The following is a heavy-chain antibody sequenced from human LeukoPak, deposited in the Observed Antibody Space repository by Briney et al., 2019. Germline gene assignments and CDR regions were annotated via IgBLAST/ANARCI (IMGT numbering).Heavy chain of an antibody. CDR2: ANVGGNR. V-gene: IGHV4-4*07. D-gene: IGHD5-18*01. Sequence: PSDTLSLTCTVSGGYIHTYYWAWIRQPPGKGLEWIGRANVGGNRDYNPSLKSRVSMSIDESANQFSLSLMSVTAADTAVYYCARDREHSYGSDFGHWGQGILVTVSA. CDR1: GGYIHTYY. J-gene: IGHJ4*02. CDR3: ARDREHSYGSDFGH.